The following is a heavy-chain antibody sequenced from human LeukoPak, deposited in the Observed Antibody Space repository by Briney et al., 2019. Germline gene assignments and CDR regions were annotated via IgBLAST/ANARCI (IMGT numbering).Heavy chain of an antibody. CDR2: IDWDDDK. D-gene: IGHD4-11*01. Sequence: ESGPTLVNPTQTLTLTCTFSGFSLSTSGVGVGWIRQPPGKALEWLARIDWDDDKYYSTSLKTRLTISKDTSKNQVVLTMTNMDPVDTATYYCARTLTTVTTLGFDYWGQGTLVTVSS. J-gene: IGHJ4*02. CDR3: ARTLTTVTTLGFDY. V-gene: IGHV2-70*11. CDR1: GFSLSTSGVG.